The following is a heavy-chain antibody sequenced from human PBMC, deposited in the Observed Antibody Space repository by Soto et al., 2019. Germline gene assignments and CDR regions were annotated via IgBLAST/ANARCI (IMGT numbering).Heavy chain of an antibody. CDR3: ARGRYSSSWHYYYYGIDV. V-gene: IGHV6-1*01. CDR1: GDSVSSNSAA. Sequence: QSQTLSLTCAISGDSVSSNSAAWNWIRQSPSRGLEWLGRTYYRSTWYNDYAVSVKSRITINPDTSKNQFSLQLNSVTPEDTAVYYCARGRYSSSWHYYYYGIDVWGQGTTVTVSS. CDR2: TYYRSTWYN. D-gene: IGHD6-13*01. J-gene: IGHJ6*02.